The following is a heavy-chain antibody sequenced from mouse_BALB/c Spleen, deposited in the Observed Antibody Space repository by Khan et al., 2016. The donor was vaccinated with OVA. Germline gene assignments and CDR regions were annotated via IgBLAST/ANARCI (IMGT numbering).Heavy chain of an antibody. Sequence: QVQLQQSGAELAKPGASVKMSCKASGYTFTSYWMHWVKQRPGQGLEWIGYINPSTGYTEYNQKFKDKATLTADKSSSTAYMQLRSLTSEDSAVYYCARWGPGKDYWGQGTTLTVSS. J-gene: IGHJ2*01. V-gene: IGHV1-7*01. D-gene: IGHD3-3*01. CDR1: GYTFTSYW. CDR2: INPSTGYT. CDR3: ARWGPGKDY.